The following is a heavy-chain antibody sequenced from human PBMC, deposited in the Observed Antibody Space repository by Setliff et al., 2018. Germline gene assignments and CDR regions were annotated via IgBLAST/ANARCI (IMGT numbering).Heavy chain of an antibody. J-gene: IGHJ5*02. CDR3: AKDPNGDFFGAFDT. Sequence: PGGSLRLSCAASGFNFSINDMTYGMSWVRQAPGKGLQWVSGISGNSGSTYYAASVKGRFTISRDNSKNTLYLQMNSLRAEDTALYYCAKDPNGDFFGAFDTWGQGALVTVSS. CDR1: GFNFSINDMTYG. D-gene: IGHD4-17*01. CDR2: ISGNSGST. V-gene: IGHV3-23*01.